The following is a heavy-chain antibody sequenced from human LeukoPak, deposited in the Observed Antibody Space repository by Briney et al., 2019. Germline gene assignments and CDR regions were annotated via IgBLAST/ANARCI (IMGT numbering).Heavy chain of an antibody. CDR1: GGSISSYY. D-gene: IGHD4-11*01. CDR2: IYTSGST. Sequence: SETLSLTCTVSGGSISSYYWSWIRQPAGEGLEWIGRIYTSGSTNYNPSLKSRVTMSVDTSKNQFSLKLSSVTAADTAVYYCAREDTVRNYFDYWGQGTLVTVSS. J-gene: IGHJ4*02. V-gene: IGHV4-4*07. CDR3: AREDTVRNYFDY.